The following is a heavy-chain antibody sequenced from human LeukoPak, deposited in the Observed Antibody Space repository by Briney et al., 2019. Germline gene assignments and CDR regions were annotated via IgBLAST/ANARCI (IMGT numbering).Heavy chain of an antibody. V-gene: IGHV4-59*01. D-gene: IGHD2-2*01. J-gene: IGHJ4*02. CDR2: VYYSGST. CDR3: AREFCSSTRCYFDY. Sequence: SETLSLTCSVSGGSISSYYWSWIRQPPGKGLEWIGYVYYSGSTNYYPSLKSRLTISVDTSKNQFSLKLSSVTAADTAVYYCAREFCSSTRCYFDYWGQGTLVTVSS. CDR1: GGSISSYY.